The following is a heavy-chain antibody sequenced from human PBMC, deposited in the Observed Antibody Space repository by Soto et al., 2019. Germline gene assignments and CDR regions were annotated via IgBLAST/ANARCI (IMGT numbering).Heavy chain of an antibody. J-gene: IGHJ4*02. CDR2: ISGSGGST. CDR3: AKDIGDERYFDWLTFDY. V-gene: IGHV3-23*01. CDR1: GFTFSSYA. Sequence: PGGSLRLSCAASGFTFSSYAMSWVRQAPGKGLEWVSAISGSGGSTYYADSVKGRFTISRDNSKNTLYLQMNSLRAEDTAVYYCAKDIGDERYFDWLTFDYWGQGTLVTVSS. D-gene: IGHD3-9*01.